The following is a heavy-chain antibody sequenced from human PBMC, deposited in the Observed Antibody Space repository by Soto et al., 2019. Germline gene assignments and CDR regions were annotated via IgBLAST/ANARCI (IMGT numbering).Heavy chain of an antibody. CDR3: ARDQGCSGGSCYYYFDY. Sequence: QVQLVQSGAEVKKPGSSVKVSCKASGGTFSSYAISWVRQAPGQGLEWMGGIIPIFGTANYAQKFQGRVTITADESTSTAYRELSSLRSEDTAVYYCARDQGCSGGSCYYYFDYWGQGTLVTVSS. D-gene: IGHD2-15*01. V-gene: IGHV1-69*01. CDR2: IIPIFGTA. J-gene: IGHJ4*02. CDR1: GGTFSSYA.